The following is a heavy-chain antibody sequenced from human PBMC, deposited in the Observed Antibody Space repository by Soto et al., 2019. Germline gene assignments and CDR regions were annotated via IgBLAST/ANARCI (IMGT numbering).Heavy chain of an antibody. J-gene: IGHJ4*02. Sequence: GSLRLSCAASGFTFSTYAMSWVRQAPGKGLEWVSTIDNSGGITYYADSVKGRFTISRDNAKNSLYLQMNSLRAEDTALYYCARSPAAKYGSGSYDYWGQGTLVTVSS. CDR1: GFTFSTYA. CDR2: IDNSGGIT. D-gene: IGHD3-10*01. V-gene: IGHV3-23*05. CDR3: ARSPAAKYGSGSYDY.